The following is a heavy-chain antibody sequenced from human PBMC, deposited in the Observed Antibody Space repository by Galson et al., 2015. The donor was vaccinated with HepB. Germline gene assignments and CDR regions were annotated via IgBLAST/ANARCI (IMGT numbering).Heavy chain of an antibody. CDR3: ARAFAYLYYYDSSGLDY. Sequence: SLRLSCAASGFTFSSYAMHWVRQAPGKGLEWVAVISYDGSNKYYADSVKGRFTISRDNSKNTLYLQMNSLRAEDTAVYYCARAFAYLYYYDSSGLDYWGQGTLVTVSS. CDR1: GFTFSSYA. D-gene: IGHD3-22*01. J-gene: IGHJ4*02. CDR2: ISYDGSNK. V-gene: IGHV3-30*04.